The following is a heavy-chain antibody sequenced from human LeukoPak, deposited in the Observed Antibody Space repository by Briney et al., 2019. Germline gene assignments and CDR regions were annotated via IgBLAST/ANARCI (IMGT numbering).Heavy chain of an antibody. CDR1: GGSFSGYY. J-gene: IGHJ4*02. V-gene: IGHV4-34*01. CDR3: ARERWLVRVTFDY. CDR2: INHSGST. D-gene: IGHD6-19*01. Sequence: SETLSLTCAVYGGSFSGYYWSWIRQLPGKGLEWIGEINHSGSTNYNPSLKSRVTISVDTSKNQFSLKLSSVTAADTAVYYCARERWLVRVTFDYWGQGTLVTVSS.